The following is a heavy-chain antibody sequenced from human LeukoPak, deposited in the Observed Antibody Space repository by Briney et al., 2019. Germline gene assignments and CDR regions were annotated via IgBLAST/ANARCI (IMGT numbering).Heavy chain of an antibody. D-gene: IGHD3-22*01. CDR2: LYYSGST. J-gene: IGHJ4*02. CDR1: GGSISSGGYY. CDR3: ARAGSGYSFDY. Sequence: SQTLSLTCAVSGGSISSGGYYWSWIRQPPGKGLEWIGYLYYSGSTNYNPSLKSRVTISVDTSKNQFSLNLSSVTAADTAVYYCARAGSGYSFDYWGQGTLVTVSS. V-gene: IGHV4-61*08.